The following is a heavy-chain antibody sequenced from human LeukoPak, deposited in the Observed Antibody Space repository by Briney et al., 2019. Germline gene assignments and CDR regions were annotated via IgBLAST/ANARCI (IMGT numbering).Heavy chain of an antibody. D-gene: IGHD2-15*01. Sequence: SVTVSFKASGGIFNRYVISWVRQAPGQGLELMGGLIPTLGTANYAQKFQGRVTITADKPSNTAYMELSSLRFEDTAVYYCARDVGGPANYWGQGTLVTVSS. J-gene: IGHJ4*02. CDR3: ARDVGGPANY. V-gene: IGHV1-69*06. CDR2: LIPTLGTA. CDR1: GGIFNRYV.